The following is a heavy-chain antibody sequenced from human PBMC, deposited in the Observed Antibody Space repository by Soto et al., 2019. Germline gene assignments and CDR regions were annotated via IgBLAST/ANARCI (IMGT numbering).Heavy chain of an antibody. CDR2: IYYSGST. Sequence: QVQLQESGPGLVKPSETLSLTCTVSGGSVSSGSYYWSWIRQPPGKGLEWIGYIYYSGSTNYNPSLKSRFTISVDTSKNQFSLKLSSVAAADTAVYYCARVLRTAMVTDPFYDYWGQGTLVTVSS. J-gene: IGHJ4*02. V-gene: IGHV4-61*01. CDR1: GGSVSSGSYY. D-gene: IGHD5-18*01. CDR3: ARVLRTAMVTDPFYDY.